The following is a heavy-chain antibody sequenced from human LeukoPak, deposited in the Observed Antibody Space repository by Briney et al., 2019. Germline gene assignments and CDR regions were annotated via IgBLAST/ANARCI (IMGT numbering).Heavy chain of an antibody. CDR3: ARDRTYDFWSGYYTGENWFDP. D-gene: IGHD3-3*01. CDR2: MNPNSGNT. J-gene: IGHJ5*02. CDR1: GYTFTSYD. Sequence: ASVKVSCKASGYTFTSYDINWVRQATGQGLEWMGWMNPNSGNTGYAQKFQGRVTMTRNTSISTAYMELSSLRSEDTAVYYCARDRTYDFWSGYYTGENWFDPWGQEPWSPSPQ. V-gene: IGHV1-8*01.